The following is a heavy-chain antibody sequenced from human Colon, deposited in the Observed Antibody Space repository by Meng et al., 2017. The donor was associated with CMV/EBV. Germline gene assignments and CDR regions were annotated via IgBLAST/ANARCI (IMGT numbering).Heavy chain of an antibody. D-gene: IGHD6-13*01. CDR2: IAHDGGNK. Sequence: GESLKISCAASGFTFTTYGMHWVRQAPGKGLECVAFIAHDGGNKDYADSVKGRFTISRDNSKNTVYLQMNSLRDEDTAVYYCAKDGSRVTAAGTYFHYWGQGTLVTVS. J-gene: IGHJ4*02. V-gene: IGHV3-30*02. CDR1: GFTFTTYG. CDR3: AKDGSRVTAAGTYFHY.